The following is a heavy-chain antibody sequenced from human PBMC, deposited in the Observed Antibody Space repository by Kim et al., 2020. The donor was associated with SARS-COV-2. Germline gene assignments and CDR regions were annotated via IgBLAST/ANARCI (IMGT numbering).Heavy chain of an antibody. D-gene: IGHD3-9*01. V-gene: IGHV3-7*01. CDR1: GLTFSSDW. J-gene: IGHJ5*02. Sequence: GGSLRLSCVASGLTFSSDWMNWVRQAPGKGLEWVANIKQDGSEKNYVDVVKGRFTISRDSAKKSLYLHMNSLRAEDTAVYYCAGSILTGSWGQGTLVTVS. CDR3: AGSILTGS. CDR2: IKQDGSEK.